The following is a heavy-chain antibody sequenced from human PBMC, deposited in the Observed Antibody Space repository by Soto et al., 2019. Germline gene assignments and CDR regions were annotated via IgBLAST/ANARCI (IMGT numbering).Heavy chain of an antibody. CDR2: INPSGGST. V-gene: IGHV1-46*01. CDR1: GYTFTSYY. CDR3: ARDGPLVEWELPIAEEIGVGYYYYYGMDV. D-gene: IGHD1-26*01. J-gene: IGHJ6*01. Sequence: QVQLVQSGAEVKKPGASVKVSCKASGYTFTSYYMHWVRQAPGQGLEWMGIINPSGGSTSYAQKFQGRVTMTRDTSTSTVYMELSSLRSEDTAVYYCARDGPLVEWELPIAEEIGVGYYYYYGMDVW.